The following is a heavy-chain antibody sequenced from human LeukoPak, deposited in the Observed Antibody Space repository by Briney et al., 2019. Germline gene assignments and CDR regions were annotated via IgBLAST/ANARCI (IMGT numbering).Heavy chain of an antibody. D-gene: IGHD2-21*01. J-gene: IGHJ4*02. Sequence: GGSLRLSCAASGFTFSSYGMHWVRQAPGKGLEWVAFIRYDGSNKYYADSVKGRFTISRDNAKNSLYLQMNSLRAEDTAVYYCARGVKDYWGQGTLVTVSS. CDR1: GFTFSSYG. CDR3: ARGVKDY. CDR2: IRYDGSNK. V-gene: IGHV3-30*02.